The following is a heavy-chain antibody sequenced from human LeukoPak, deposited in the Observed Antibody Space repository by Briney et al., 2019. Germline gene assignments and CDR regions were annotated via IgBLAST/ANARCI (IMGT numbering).Heavy chain of an antibody. CDR3: ARGVGHPLADYYYYGMDV. J-gene: IGHJ6*02. Sequence: SETLSLTCAVYGGSFSGYYWSWIRQPPGKGLEWIGEINHSGSTNYNPSLKSRVTISVDTSKNQFSLKLSSVTAADTAVYYCARGVGHPLADYYYYGMDVWGQGTTVTVS. D-gene: IGHD3/OR15-3a*01. CDR1: GGSFSGYY. CDR2: INHSGST. V-gene: IGHV4-34*01.